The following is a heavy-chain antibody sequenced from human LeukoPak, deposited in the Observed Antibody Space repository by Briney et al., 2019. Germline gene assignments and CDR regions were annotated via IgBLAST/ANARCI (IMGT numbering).Heavy chain of an antibody. CDR1: GYTFTSYG. CDR3: GRCGAYYDFLTGYYPFDY. D-gene: IGHD3-9*01. CDR2: ISGYNGNT. J-gene: IGHJ4*02. V-gene: IGHV1-18*01. Sequence: ASVKVSCKASGYTFTSYGISWVRQTPGQGLEWMGCISGYNGNTNYAQKVQGRVTMTTDTSTSTAYMELRSLRSDDTAVYYCGRCGAYYDFLTGYYPFDYWGQGTLVTVSS.